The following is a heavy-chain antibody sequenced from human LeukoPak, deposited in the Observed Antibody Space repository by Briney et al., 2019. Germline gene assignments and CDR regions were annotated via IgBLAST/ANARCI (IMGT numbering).Heavy chain of an antibody. V-gene: IGHV3-48*04. CDR3: VGDNRCGREPNLDF. Sequence: GGSLRLSCAASGFTFSTYSMNWVRQAPGKGLEWVAYVRSGGKTIYYADSVKGRFTISRDNAKNSLYLQMNSLRAEDTAVYYCVGDNRCGREPNLDFWGQGNLVTVSS. CDR2: VRSGGKTI. J-gene: IGHJ4*02. D-gene: IGHD2-21*01. CDR1: GFTFSTYS.